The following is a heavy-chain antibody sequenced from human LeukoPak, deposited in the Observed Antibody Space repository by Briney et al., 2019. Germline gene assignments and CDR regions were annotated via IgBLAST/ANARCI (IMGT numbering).Heavy chain of an antibody. CDR2: IYNGGGT. D-gene: IGHD6-6*01. V-gene: IGHV3-53*01. J-gene: IGHJ4*02. Sequence: GGSLRLSCAASGFTVSSNYMTWVRQAPGKGLEWVSVIYNGGGTYYADSVKGRFTISRDNSKNTLYLQMNSLRTEDTAVYYCARDDRQLAGVDYWGQGTLVTVSS. CDR1: GFTVSSNY. CDR3: ARDDRQLAGVDY.